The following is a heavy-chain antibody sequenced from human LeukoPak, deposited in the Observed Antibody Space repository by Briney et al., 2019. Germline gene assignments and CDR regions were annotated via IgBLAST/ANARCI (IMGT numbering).Heavy chain of an antibody. Sequence: GGSLRLSCAASGFTFRDYYMTWLRQAPGKGLEWLSYISNSCSTVFYADSIKGRFTVSRDNAKRSLYLQIESLRDDDTAVYHCALGSINKDYYFGMDVWGQGTTVTVYS. CDR3: ALGSINKDYYFGMDV. CDR1: GFTFRDYY. CDR2: ISNSCSTV. D-gene: IGHD1-14*01. J-gene: IGHJ6*02. V-gene: IGHV3-11*01.